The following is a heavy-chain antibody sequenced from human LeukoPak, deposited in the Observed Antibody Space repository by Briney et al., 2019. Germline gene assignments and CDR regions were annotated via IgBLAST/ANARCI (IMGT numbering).Heavy chain of an antibody. CDR2: IYYIGST. D-gene: IGHD3-10*01. J-gene: IGHJ5*02. Sequence: SETLSLTCTVSGDSISSYYWSWIRQPPGKGLEWIGYIYYIGSTNYNPSLKSRVTISVDTSKNQFSLKLSSVTAADTAVYYCARRAYYYGSGKTNWFDPWGQGTLITVSS. CDR1: GDSISSYY. CDR3: ARRAYYYGSGKTNWFDP. V-gene: IGHV4-59*12.